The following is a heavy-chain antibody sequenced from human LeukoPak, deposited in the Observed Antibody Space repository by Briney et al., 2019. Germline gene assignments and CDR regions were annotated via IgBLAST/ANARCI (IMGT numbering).Heavy chain of an antibody. CDR2: MSYDGSNK. Sequence: GGSLRLSCAASGFTFSTYGMHWVRQAPGKGLEWVAVMSYDGSNKYYADSVKGRFTISRDNSKNTLYLQMNSLRAEDTAVYYCANREYHLPALYWGQGTLVTVSS. V-gene: IGHV3-30*18. CDR3: ANREYHLPALY. CDR1: GFTFSTYG. J-gene: IGHJ4*02. D-gene: IGHD2-2*01.